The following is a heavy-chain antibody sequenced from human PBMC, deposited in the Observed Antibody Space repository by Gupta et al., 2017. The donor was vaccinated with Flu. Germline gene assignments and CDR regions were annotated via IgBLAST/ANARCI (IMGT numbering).Heavy chain of an antibody. J-gene: IGHJ4*02. CDR3: ARTAYTSGSFDY. V-gene: IGHV2-70*04. CDR2: IDWDDVK. D-gene: IGHD5-12*01. Sequence: FSGFSLNTAPMRVTWIRQPPGKALEWLARIDWDDVKSYNTSLRTRLTISKDTSKAQVVLQMTNMDSVDTATYYCARTAYTSGSFDYWGQGIPVTVSS. CDR1: GFSLNTAPMR.